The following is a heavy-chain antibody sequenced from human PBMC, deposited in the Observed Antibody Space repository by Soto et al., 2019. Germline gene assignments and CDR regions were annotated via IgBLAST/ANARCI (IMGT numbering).Heavy chain of an antibody. V-gene: IGHV1-3*01. CDR2: INAGNGNT. CDR1: GYTFTGYA. Sequence: ASVKVSCKASGYTFTGYAMHWVRQAPGQRLEWMGWINAGNGNTKYSQKFQGRVTMTRDTSMSTAYMELSSLRSEDTAVYYCARGIKYGDYSRSFDPWGPGTLVTV. D-gene: IGHD4-17*01. CDR3: ARGIKYGDYSRSFDP. J-gene: IGHJ5*02.